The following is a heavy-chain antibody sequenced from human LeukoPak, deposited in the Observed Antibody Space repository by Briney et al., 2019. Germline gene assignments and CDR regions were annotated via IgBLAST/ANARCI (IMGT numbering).Heavy chain of an antibody. CDR2: IKQDGSEK. D-gene: IGHD3-16*01. V-gene: IGHV3-7*01. J-gene: IGHJ4*02. CDR1: GFTFSSYW. CDR3: ASGRQLGY. Sequence: GGSLRLSCAASGFTFSSYWMSWVRRAPGKGLEWVANIKQDGSEKYYVDSVKGRFTISRDNAKNSPYLQMNNLRAEDTALYYCASGRQLGYWGQGTLVTVSS.